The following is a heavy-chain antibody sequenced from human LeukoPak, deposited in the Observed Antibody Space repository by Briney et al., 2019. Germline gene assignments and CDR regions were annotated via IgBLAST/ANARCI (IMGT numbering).Heavy chain of an antibody. V-gene: IGHV1-18*01. CDR1: GYTFTSYG. CDR2: INAYNGNT. CDR3: ARVPGDYYYYYYMDV. Sequence: ASVKVSCKASGYTFTSYGISWVRQAPGQGLEWMGWINAYNGNTNYAQKLQGRVTMTTDTSTSTAYMELRSLRSDDTAVYYCARVPGDYYYYYYMDVWGKVTTVTVS. D-gene: IGHD3-10*01. J-gene: IGHJ6*03.